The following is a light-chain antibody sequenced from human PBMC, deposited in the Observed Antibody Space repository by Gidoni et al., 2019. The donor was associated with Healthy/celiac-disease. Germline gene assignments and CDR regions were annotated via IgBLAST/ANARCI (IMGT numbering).Light chain of an antibody. J-gene: IGKJ2*01. V-gene: IGKV1-33*01. Sequence: DIQMTQSPSSLSASVGDRVTITCQASQDISNYLNWYQQKPGKAPKLLIYDASNLETGVPSRFSGSGSGTDFTFTISSLQPEDIATYYCQQYDNLLKAPYTFGQGTKLEIK. CDR2: DAS. CDR3: QQYDNLLKAPYT. CDR1: QDISNY.